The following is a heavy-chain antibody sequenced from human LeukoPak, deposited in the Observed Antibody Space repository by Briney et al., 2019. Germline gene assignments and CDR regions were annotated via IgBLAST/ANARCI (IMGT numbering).Heavy chain of an antibody. V-gene: IGHV4-39*01. CDR2: IYYSGTT. J-gene: IGHJ4*02. D-gene: IGHD3-10*01. Sequence: PSETLSLTCTVSGGSISRSSYYWGWIRQPPGKGLEWIGSIYYSGTTYYNPSLKSRVTISVDTSKNQFSLKVSSVTAADTAIYYCAIQERPMVWGVGRSPFEYGGQGTLVSVSS. CDR1: GGSISRSSYY. CDR3: AIQERPMVWGVGRSPFEY.